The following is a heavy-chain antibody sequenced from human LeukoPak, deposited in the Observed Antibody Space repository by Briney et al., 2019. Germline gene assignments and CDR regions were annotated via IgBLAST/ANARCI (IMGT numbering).Heavy chain of an antibody. V-gene: IGHV3-23*01. CDR3: AKDWDIVATTYFDY. CDR2: ISGSGGST. Sequence: GGSLRLSCAAPGFTFSSYGMHWVRQAPGKGLEWVSAISGSGGSTYYADSVKGRFTISRDNSKNTLYLQMNSLRAEDTAVYYCAKDWDIVATTYFDYWGQGTLVTVSS. CDR1: GFTFSSYG. D-gene: IGHD5-12*01. J-gene: IGHJ4*02.